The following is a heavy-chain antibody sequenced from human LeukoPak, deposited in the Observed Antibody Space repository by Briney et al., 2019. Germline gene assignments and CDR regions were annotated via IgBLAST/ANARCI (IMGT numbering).Heavy chain of an antibody. Sequence: GGSLRLSCAASGFTFSSYEMNWVRQAPGKGLEWVSYISSSGSTIYYADSVKGRFTISRDNSKNTLYLQMGSLRAEDMAVYYCARDYARYGAFDIWGQGTMVTVSS. CDR1: GFTFSSYE. CDR3: ARDYARYGAFDI. J-gene: IGHJ3*02. D-gene: IGHD1-14*01. V-gene: IGHV3-48*03. CDR2: ISSSGSTI.